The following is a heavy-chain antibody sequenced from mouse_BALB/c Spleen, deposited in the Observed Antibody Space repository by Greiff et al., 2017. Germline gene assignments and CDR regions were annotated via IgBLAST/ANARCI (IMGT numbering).Heavy chain of an antibody. Sequence: EVMLVESGPGLVKPSQSLSLTCTVTGYSITSDYAWNWIRQFPGNQLEWMGYISYSGSTSYNPSLKSRISITRDTSKIQFFLQLNSVTTEDTATYYCARLGDYDFAYWGQGTLVTVSA. D-gene: IGHD2-4*01. V-gene: IGHV3-2*02. CDR2: ISYSGST. CDR1: GYSITSDYA. CDR3: ARLGDYDFAY. J-gene: IGHJ3*01.